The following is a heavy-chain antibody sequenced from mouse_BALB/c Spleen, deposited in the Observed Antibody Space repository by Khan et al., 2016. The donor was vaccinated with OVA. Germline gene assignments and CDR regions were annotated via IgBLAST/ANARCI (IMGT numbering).Heavy chain of an antibody. V-gene: IGHV3-2*02. CDR2: ISYSGST. CDR1: GYSITSGYG. D-gene: IGHD1-2*01. CDR3: ARTARIEY. J-gene: IGHJ2*01. Sequence: EVQLQESGPGLVKPSQSLSITCTVTGYSITSGYGWNWIRQFPGNKLEWRGYISYSGSTKYNPSLKSRISLTRDTSKNQFFLHLNSVTNEDTATCYCARTARIEYWGQGTTLTVSS.